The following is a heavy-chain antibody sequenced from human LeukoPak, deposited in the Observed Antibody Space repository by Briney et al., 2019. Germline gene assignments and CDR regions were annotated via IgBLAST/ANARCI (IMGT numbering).Heavy chain of an antibody. CDR3: AKAHYSVAAAGLSDD. D-gene: IGHD6-13*01. CDR2: ISAYNGNT. V-gene: IGHV1-18*01. Sequence: ASVKVSCKASGYTFTSYGINWVRQAPGQGLEWMGWISAYNGNTNYAQKVQGRVTMTTDTSTRTAYMELRSLRSDDAAVYYCAKAHYSVAAAGLSDDWGQGTLVTVSS. J-gene: IGHJ4*02. CDR1: GYTFTSYG.